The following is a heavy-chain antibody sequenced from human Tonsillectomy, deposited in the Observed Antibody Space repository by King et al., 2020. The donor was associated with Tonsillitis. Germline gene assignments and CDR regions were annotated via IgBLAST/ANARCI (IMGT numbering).Heavy chain of an antibody. J-gene: IGHJ5*02. CDR2: IYYSGST. CDR3: ARPRMVRGGFDP. V-gene: IGHV4-59*08. D-gene: IGHD3-10*01. Sequence: QLQESGPGLVKPSETLSLTCTVSGGSISSYYWSWIRQPPGKGLEWIGYIYYSGSTNYNPSLKSRVTISVDTSKNQFSLKLSSVTAADPAVYYCARPRMVRGGFDPWGQGTLVTVSS. CDR1: GGSISSYY.